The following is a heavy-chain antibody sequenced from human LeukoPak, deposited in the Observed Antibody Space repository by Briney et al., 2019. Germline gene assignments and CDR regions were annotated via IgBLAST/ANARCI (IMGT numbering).Heavy chain of an antibody. V-gene: IGHV1-69*13. J-gene: IGHJ4*02. D-gene: IGHD2-8*01. CDR2: IIPTFGTA. Sequence: SVKVSCKASGGTFSNYGFSWVRQAPGQGLEWMGGIIPTFGTANYAQKFQGRVTITADESTSTAYMELSSLRSEDTAVYFCARGAPEYCTNGVCPSDYWGQGALVTVSS. CDR3: ARGAPEYCTNGVCPSDY. CDR1: GGTFSNYG.